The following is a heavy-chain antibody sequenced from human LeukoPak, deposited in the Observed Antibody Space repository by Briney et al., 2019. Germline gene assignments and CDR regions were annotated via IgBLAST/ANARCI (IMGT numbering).Heavy chain of an antibody. CDR1: GYTFTSYG. V-gene: IGHV1-18*01. J-gene: IGHJ4*02. CDR3: VRGHRGEVFDY. CDR2: ISGKNGNT. Sequence: GASVKVSCKASGYTFTSYGISWVRQAPGQGLEWMGGISGKNGNTKYEQKFQGRVTMTTDKSTSTAYMELRSLTSDDTAVYYCVRGHRGEVFDYWGQGALVTVSS. D-gene: IGHD3-10*01.